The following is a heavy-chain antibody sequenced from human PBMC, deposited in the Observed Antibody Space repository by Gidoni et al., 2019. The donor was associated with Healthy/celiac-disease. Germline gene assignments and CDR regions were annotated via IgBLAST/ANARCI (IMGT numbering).Heavy chain of an antibody. J-gene: IGHJ6*02. CDR2: IIPIFGTA. Sequence: QVQLVQSGAEVKKPGSSVKVSCKASGGTFSSYAISWVRQAPGQGLEWMGGIIPIFGTANYEQKFQGRVTITADKSTSTAYMELSSLRSEDTAVYYCARARGRGKLWFRDYYYYYGMDVWGQGTTVTVSS. V-gene: IGHV1-69*06. CDR3: ARARGRGKLWFRDYYYYYGMDV. CDR1: GGTFSSYA. D-gene: IGHD3-10*01.